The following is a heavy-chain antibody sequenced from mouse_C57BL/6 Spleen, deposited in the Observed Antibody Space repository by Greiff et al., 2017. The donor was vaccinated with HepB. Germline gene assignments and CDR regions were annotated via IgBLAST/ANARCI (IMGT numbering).Heavy chain of an antibody. J-gene: IGHJ2*01. Sequence: EVQLQQSGPELVKPGASVKMSCKASGYKFTDYNMHWVKQSHGKSLEWIGYINPNNGGTSYNQKFKGKATLTVNKSSSTAYMELRSLTSEDSAVYYCARGSTMVTRDWGQGTTLTVSS. V-gene: IGHV1-22*01. CDR2: INPNNGGT. CDR3: ARGSTMVTRD. CDR1: GYKFTDYN. D-gene: IGHD2-2*01.